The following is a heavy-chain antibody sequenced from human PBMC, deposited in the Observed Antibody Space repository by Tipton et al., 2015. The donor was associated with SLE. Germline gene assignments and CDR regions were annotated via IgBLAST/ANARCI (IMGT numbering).Heavy chain of an antibody. CDR1: GGSFSGYH. J-gene: IGHJ4*02. Sequence: TLSLTCAVYGGSFSGYHWTWIRQPPGKGLEWIGYISYSETTNYNPSLKSRVTISVDTSMNQFSLKLRSVTAADTAVYYCAGAWQGYCSGGTCYVLDYWGQGTLVTVSS. CDR2: ISYSETT. V-gene: IGHV4-59*01. D-gene: IGHD2-15*01. CDR3: AGAWQGYCSGGTCYVLDY.